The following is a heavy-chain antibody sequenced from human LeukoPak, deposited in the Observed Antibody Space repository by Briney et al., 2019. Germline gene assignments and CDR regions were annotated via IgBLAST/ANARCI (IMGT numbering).Heavy chain of an antibody. CDR2: ISSGSDYI. J-gene: IGHJ4*02. D-gene: IGHD4-11*01. V-gene: IGHV3-21*01. CDR3: AKDLDKEDYSLDY. Sequence: GGSLRLSSATSGFTFSSYSMNWVRQAPGTGLEWVSSISSGSDYIYYADSVKGRFTISRDNSKNTLYLQMNSLRAEDTAVYYCAKDLDKEDYSLDYWGQGTLVTVSS. CDR1: GFTFSSYS.